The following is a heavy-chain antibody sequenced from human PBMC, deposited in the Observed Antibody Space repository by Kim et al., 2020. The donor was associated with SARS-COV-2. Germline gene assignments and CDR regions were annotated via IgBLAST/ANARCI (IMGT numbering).Heavy chain of an antibody. CDR3: ARGGDTYDFWSGYRDSYGMDV. D-gene: IGHD3-3*01. V-gene: IGHV4-59*13. CDR2: IYYSGST. J-gene: IGHJ6*02. CDR1: GGYISSYY. Sequence: SETLSLTCTVSGGYISSYYWSWIRQPPGKGLEWIGYIYYSGSTNYNPSLKSRVTISVDTSKNQFSLKLSSVTAADTAVYYCARGGDTYDFWSGYRDSYGMDVRGQGTTVTVSS.